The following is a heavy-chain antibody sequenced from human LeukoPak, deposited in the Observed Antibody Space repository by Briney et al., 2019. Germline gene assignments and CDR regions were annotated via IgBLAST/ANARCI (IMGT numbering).Heavy chain of an antibody. CDR3: ARGRIAAADI. Sequence: SETLSLACTVSGGSISSYYWSWIRQPPGKGLEWIGYIYYSGSTNYNPSLKNRVTISVDTSKNQFSLKLSSVTAADTAVYYCARGRIAAADIWGQGTMVTVSS. CDR2: IYYSGST. D-gene: IGHD6-13*01. J-gene: IGHJ3*02. CDR1: GGSISSYY. V-gene: IGHV4-59*01.